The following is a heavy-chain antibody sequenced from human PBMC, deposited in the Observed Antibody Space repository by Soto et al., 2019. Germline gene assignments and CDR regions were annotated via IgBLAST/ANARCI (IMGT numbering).Heavy chain of an antibody. CDR1: GFTFSSYS. J-gene: IGHJ6*02. CDR3: ARVMRQQWLVEYVDYYGMDV. D-gene: IGHD6-19*01. CDR2: ISSSSSYI. V-gene: IGHV3-21*01. Sequence: EVQLVESGGGLVKPGGSLRLSCAASGFTFSSYSMNWVRQAPGKGLEWVSSISSSSSYIYYADSVKGRFTISRDNAKNSLYLQMNSLRAEDTAVYYCARVMRQQWLVEYVDYYGMDVWGQGTTVTVSS.